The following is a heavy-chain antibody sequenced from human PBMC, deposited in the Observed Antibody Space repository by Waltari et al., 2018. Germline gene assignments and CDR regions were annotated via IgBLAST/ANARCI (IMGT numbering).Heavy chain of an antibody. CDR2: IYPGDPAT. Sequence: EVQLVQSGAEVKKPGESLKISCKGSGYSFTSYWMGWVRQLHGKGLEWMGVIYPGDPATRYSPSSQGQVTISADKSISTAYLQWSSLKASDTAMYYWARGRIAARPGYYYGMDVWGQGTTVTVSS. V-gene: IGHV5-51*03. J-gene: IGHJ6*02. D-gene: IGHD6-6*01. CDR1: GYSFTSYW. CDR3: ARGRIAARPGYYYGMDV.